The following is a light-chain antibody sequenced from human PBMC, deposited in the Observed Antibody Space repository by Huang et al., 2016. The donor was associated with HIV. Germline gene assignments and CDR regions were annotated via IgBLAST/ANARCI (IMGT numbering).Light chain of an antibody. J-gene: IGKJ4*01. V-gene: IGKV4-1*01. CDR1: QSVLYSSNNNNY. Sequence: IVATQSPDSLAVSPGERAAINGKSSQSVLYSSNNNNYLAWYQQKPGQSPALLIYWASTRAPGVPDRFNGSGSGTDFTRTISSLQAEDVALYYCQQYFRTPLTFGGGTRVDIK. CDR2: WAS. CDR3: QQYFRTPLT.